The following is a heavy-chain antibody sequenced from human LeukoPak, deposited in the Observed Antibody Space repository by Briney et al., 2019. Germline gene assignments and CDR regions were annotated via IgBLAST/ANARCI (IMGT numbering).Heavy chain of an antibody. V-gene: IGHV1-69*05. CDR1: GGTFSSYA. Sequence: ASVKVSCKASGGTFSSYAISWVRQAPGQGLEWMGGIIPIFGTANCAQKFQGRVTITTDESTSTAYMELSSLRSEDTAVYYCARAIPYYYYYYMDVWGKGTTVTVSS. D-gene: IGHD2-2*02. CDR2: IIPIFGTA. CDR3: ARAIPYYYYYYMDV. J-gene: IGHJ6*03.